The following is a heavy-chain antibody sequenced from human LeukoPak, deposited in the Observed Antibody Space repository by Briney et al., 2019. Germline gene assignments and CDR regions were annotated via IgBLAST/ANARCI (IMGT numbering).Heavy chain of an antibody. CDR1: GGSFSGYY. V-gene: IGHV4-34*01. D-gene: IGHD6-19*01. CDR2: INHSGST. J-gene: IGHJ4*02. Sequence: SETLSLTCAVYGGSFSGYYWSWIRQPPGKGLEWIGEINHSGSTNYNPSLKSRVTISVDTSKNQFSLKLSSVTAADTAVYYCARTGYSSGWYSFWGQGTLVTVSS. CDR3: ARTGYSSGWYSF.